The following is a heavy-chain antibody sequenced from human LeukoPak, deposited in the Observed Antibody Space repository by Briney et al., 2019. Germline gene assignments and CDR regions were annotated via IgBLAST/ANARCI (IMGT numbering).Heavy chain of an antibody. D-gene: IGHD6-25*01. V-gene: IGHV3-33*01. J-gene: IGHJ4*02. CDR3: TRDAAASFDY. Sequence: GGSLRLSCAASKFTFKNYGMHWVRQAPGKGLEWVGVIWYDGSNKYYADSVQGRFTISRDNSKNMLYLQMDSPRVEDTAVYYCTRDAAASFDYWGQGTLVTVSS. CDR1: KFTFKNYG. CDR2: IWYDGSNK.